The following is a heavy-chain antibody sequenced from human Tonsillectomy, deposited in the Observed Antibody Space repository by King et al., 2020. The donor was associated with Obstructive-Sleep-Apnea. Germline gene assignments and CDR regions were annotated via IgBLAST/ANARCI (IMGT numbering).Heavy chain of an antibody. Sequence: VQLQESGGGLVQPGGSLRLSCAASGFTFSSYWMHWVRQAPGKGLVWVSRINIDGSSTSYADSVKGRFTISRDNAKNTLYLQMNSLRAEDTAVYYCARDPRIVGGYFINWGQGTLVTVSS. CDR2: INIDGSST. J-gene: IGHJ4*02. D-gene: IGHD5-12*01. CDR1: GFTFSSYW. V-gene: IGHV3-74*01. CDR3: ARDPRIVGGYFIN.